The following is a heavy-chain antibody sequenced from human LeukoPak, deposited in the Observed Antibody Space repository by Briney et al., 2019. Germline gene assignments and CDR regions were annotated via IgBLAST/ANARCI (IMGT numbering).Heavy chain of an antibody. Sequence: GGSLRLSCAASGFTFSSYSMNWVRQAPGKGLEWVSSISSSSSYIYYADSVKGRFTISRDNAKNSLYLQMNSLRAEDTAVYYCAGGGATTSFYFDYWGQGTLVTVSS. J-gene: IGHJ4*02. V-gene: IGHV3-21*01. CDR1: GFTFSSYS. D-gene: IGHD1-26*01. CDR2: ISSSSSYI. CDR3: AGGGATTSFYFDY.